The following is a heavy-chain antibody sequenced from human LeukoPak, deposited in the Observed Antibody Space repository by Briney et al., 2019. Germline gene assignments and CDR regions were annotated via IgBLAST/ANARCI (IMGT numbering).Heavy chain of an antibody. V-gene: IGHV3-21*01. Sequence: GGSLRLSCAASGFTFSSYSVNWVRQAPGKGLEWVSSISSSSSYIYYADSVKGRFTISRDNAKNSLYLQMNSLRAEDTAVYYCARKYSSSRIDAFDIWGQGTMVTVSS. D-gene: IGHD6-13*01. CDR2: ISSSSSYI. CDR1: GFTFSSYS. J-gene: IGHJ3*02. CDR3: ARKYSSSRIDAFDI.